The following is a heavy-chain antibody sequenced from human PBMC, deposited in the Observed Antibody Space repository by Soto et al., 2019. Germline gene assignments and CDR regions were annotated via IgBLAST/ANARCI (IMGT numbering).Heavy chain of an antibody. J-gene: IGHJ4*02. Sequence: QVQLVQSGAEVKKPGASVKVSCKASGYTFTSYDISWVXXXPGQGLEWMGWISTYNGNTXXAQKFQXRVTMTTDTXTSTAYXXLXXLRSDDTAVYYCARGGQPIDYWDQGTLVTVSS. V-gene: IGHV1-18*01. CDR1: GYTFTSYD. CDR3: ARGGQPIDY. CDR2: ISTYNGNT.